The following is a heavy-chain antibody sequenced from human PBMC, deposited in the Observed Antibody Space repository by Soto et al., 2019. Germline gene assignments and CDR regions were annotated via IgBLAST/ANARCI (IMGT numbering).Heavy chain of an antibody. CDR3: ARVTRFWNSYLGAYHYYAMDF. Sequence: GGSLRLSCAASGVTFNSSLMNWVRQAPGKGPVWVSGISSDGSRTSYAAPVKGRFTISRDNAKNTLYLQMNSLRAEDMAVYHCARVTRFWNSYLGAYHYYAMDFWGQGTPVTV. CDR1: GVTFNSSL. D-gene: IGHD3-3*01. CDR2: ISSDGSRT. V-gene: IGHV3-74*01. J-gene: IGHJ6*02.